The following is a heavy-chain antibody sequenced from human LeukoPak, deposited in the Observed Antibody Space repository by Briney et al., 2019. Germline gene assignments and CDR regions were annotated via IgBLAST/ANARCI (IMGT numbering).Heavy chain of an antibody. J-gene: IGHJ3*02. V-gene: IGHV3-23*01. D-gene: IGHD6-6*01. CDR2: ISGSGGST. Sequence: GGSLRLSCAASGFTFSSYAMNWVRQAPGKGLEWVSAISGSGGSTYYADSVKGRFTISRDNAKNSLFLQINSLRAEDTAVYYCATSSSSVYAFDIWGQGTMVTVSS. CDR1: GFTFSSYA. CDR3: ATSSSSVYAFDI.